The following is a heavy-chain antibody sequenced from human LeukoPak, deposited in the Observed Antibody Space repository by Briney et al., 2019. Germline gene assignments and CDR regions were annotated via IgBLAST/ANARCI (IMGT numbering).Heavy chain of an antibody. D-gene: IGHD6-13*01. J-gene: IGHJ4*02. V-gene: IGHV4-30-4*01. CDR3: ARCEAAAESPIDY. CDR2: IYYSGSA. CDR1: GGSISSGDYY. Sequence: SETLSLTCTVSGGSISSGDYYWSWVRQPPGKGLEWIAYIYYSGSAYYNPSLESRLTISVDTSKNQFSLKLSSVTAADTAVYYCARCEAAAESPIDYWGQGTLVTVSS.